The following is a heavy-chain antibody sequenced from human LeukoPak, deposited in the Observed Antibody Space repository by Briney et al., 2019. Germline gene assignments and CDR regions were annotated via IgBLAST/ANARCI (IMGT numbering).Heavy chain of an antibody. CDR2: INANSGAT. J-gene: IGHJ4*02. D-gene: IGHD7-27*01. CDR1: GYTFTGYY. V-gene: IGHV1-2*02. Sequence: ASVKVSCTASGYTFTGYYMHWVRQAPGQGLEWMGWINANSGATNYAQKFQGRVTMTSDTSISTVYMELSRLRSDDTAVYYCARDPGANYFDYWGQGTLVTVSP. CDR3: ARDPGANYFDY.